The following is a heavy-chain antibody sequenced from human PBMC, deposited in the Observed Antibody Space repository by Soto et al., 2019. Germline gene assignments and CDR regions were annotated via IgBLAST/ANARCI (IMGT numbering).Heavy chain of an antibody. V-gene: IGHV4-4*02. CDR1: GGSISSSNW. D-gene: IGHD3-22*01. Sequence: PSETLSLTCAVSGGSISSSNWWSWVRQPPGKGLEWIGEIYHSGSTNYNPSLKSRVTISVDKSKNQFSLKLSSVTAADTAVYYCARAYYDSSDYYYVLGNWFDPWGQGTLVTGSP. J-gene: IGHJ5*02. CDR2: IYHSGST. CDR3: ARAYYDSSDYYYVLGNWFDP.